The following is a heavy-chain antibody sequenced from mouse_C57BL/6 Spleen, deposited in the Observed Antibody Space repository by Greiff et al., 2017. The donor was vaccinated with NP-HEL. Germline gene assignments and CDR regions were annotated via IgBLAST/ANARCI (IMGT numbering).Heavy chain of an antibody. CDR3: ARPSITTVVATDYYAMDY. CDR2: ISSGSSTI. V-gene: IGHV5-17*01. CDR1: GFTFSDYG. Sequence: EVQGVESGGGLVKPGGSLKLSCAASGFTFSDYGMHWVRQAPEKGLEWVAYISSGSSTIYYADTVKGRFTISRDNAKNTLFLQMTSLRSEDTAMYYCARPSITTVVATDYYAMDYWGQGTSVTVSS. J-gene: IGHJ4*01. D-gene: IGHD1-1*01.